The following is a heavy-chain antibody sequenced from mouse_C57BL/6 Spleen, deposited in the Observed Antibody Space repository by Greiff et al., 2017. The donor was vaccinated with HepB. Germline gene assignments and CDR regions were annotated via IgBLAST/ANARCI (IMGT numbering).Heavy chain of an antibody. CDR3: ARDCDGYIEV. Sequence: VQLQQSGPELVKPGASVKISCKASGYAFSSSWMNWVKQRPGKGLEWIGRIYPGDGDTNYNGKFKGKATLTADKSSSTAYMQLSSLTSEDSAVYFCARDCDGYIEVGGTGTTVTVS. V-gene: IGHV1-82*01. J-gene: IGHJ1*03. CDR1: GYAFSSSW. D-gene: IGHD2-13*01. CDR2: IYPGDGDT.